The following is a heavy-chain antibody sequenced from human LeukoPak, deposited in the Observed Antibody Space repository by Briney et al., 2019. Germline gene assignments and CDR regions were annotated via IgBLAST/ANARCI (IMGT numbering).Heavy chain of an antibody. J-gene: IGHJ4*02. CDR1: GFTFSNAW. CDR2: ISGSGGST. V-gene: IGHV3-23*01. Sequence: PGGSLRLSCAASGFTFSNAWMSWVRQAPGKGLEWVSAISGSGGSTYYADSVKGRFTISRDNSKNTLYLQMNSLRAEDTAVYYCARIFRIAVAGTGFDHWGQGTLVTVSS. CDR3: ARIFRIAVAGTGFDH. D-gene: IGHD6-19*01.